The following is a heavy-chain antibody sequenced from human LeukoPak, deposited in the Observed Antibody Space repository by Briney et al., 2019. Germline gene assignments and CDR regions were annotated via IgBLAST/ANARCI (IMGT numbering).Heavy chain of an antibody. V-gene: IGHV5-51*01. CDR3: ARHQPTNYDFWSGYYFDY. J-gene: IGHJ4*02. CDR2: IYPGDSDT. Sequence: GESLKISCKGSGYSFTSYWIGWVRQMPGKGLEWMGIIYPGDSDTRYSPSFQGQVTISADESISSAYLQWSSLKASDTAMYYCARHQPTNYDFWSGYYFDYWGQGTLVTVSS. D-gene: IGHD3-3*01. CDR1: GYSFTSYW.